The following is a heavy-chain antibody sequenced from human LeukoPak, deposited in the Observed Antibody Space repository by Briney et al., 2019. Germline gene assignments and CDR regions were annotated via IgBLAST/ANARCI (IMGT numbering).Heavy chain of an antibody. CDR1: GGSISTSNYY. CDR2: IFYSGST. Sequence: SETLSLTCTVSGGSISTSNYYWGWIRQPPGKGLEWIGNIFYSGSTYYSPSLKSRVTISVDTSKNQFSLKLSSVTAADTAVYYCSRESAGTTISHWGQGTLVTASS. CDR3: SRESAGTTISH. V-gene: IGHV4-39*07. D-gene: IGHD1-1*01. J-gene: IGHJ4*02.